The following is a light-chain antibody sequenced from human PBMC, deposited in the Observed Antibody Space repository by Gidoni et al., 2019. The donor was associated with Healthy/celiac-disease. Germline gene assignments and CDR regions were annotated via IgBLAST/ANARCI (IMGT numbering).Light chain of an antibody. CDR1: QSVSSSY. J-gene: IGKJ5*01. V-gene: IGKV3-20*01. Sequence: ELVLPQSPGTLPLSPGERATLSCRASQSVSSSYLAWYQQKPGQAPRLLIYGASSRATGIPDRFSGSGSGTDFTLTISRLEPEDFAVYYCQQYGSSPPITFGQGTRLEIK. CDR3: QQYGSSPPIT. CDR2: GAS.